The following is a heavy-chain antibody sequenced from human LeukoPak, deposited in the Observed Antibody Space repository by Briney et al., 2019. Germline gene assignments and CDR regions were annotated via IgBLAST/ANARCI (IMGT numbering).Heavy chain of an antibody. CDR3: ARAGHGATSVGEYMNDY. CDR2: INLNSGGT. Sequence: GASVKVSCKASGYTFTGYYMHWVRQAPGQGLEWMGWINLNSGGTSYAQKFQGRVTMTRDTSITSAYMELSSLRSDDMAVYYCARAGHGATSVGEYMNDYWGQGTLVTVSS. CDR1: GYTFTGYY. V-gene: IGHV1-2*02. J-gene: IGHJ4*02. D-gene: IGHD6-6*01.